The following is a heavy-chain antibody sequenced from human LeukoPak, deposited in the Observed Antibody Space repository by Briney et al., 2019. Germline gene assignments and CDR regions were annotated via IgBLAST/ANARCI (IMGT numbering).Heavy chain of an antibody. V-gene: IGHV3-7*03. D-gene: IGHD4/OR15-4a*01. Sequence: PGGSLRLSCAGSGLTLSRSWMSWVRQAPGKGLQWVANIKEDESEKDYVDSVKGRFTISRDDAKNSLDLQMNSLRVEDTAVYYCADYRGANHKTFDYWGRGTLVTVSS. CDR2: IKEDESEK. CDR1: GLTLSRSW. J-gene: IGHJ4*02. CDR3: ADYRGANHKTFDY.